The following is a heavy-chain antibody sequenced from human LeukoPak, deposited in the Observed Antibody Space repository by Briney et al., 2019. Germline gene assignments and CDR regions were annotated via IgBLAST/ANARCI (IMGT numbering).Heavy chain of an antibody. V-gene: IGHV3-23*01. CDR3: AKLAYCGGDCEDDAFDI. D-gene: IGHD2-21*01. Sequence: GGSLRLSCAASGFTFNNYAMNWVRQAPGKGLEWVSSISGSGGSTYYADSVKGRFTISRDNSKNTLYLQMNSLRAEDTAVYYCAKLAYCGGDCEDDAFDIWGQGTMVTVSS. J-gene: IGHJ3*02. CDR1: GFTFNNYA. CDR2: ISGSGGST.